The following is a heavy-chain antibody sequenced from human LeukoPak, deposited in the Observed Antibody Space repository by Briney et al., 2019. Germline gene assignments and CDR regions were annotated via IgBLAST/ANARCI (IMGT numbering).Heavy chain of an antibody. CDR1: GYTFTGYY. Sequence: GASVKVSCKASGYTFTGYYMHWVRQAPGQGLEWMGWISAYNGNTNYAQKLQGRVTMTTDTSTSTAYMELRSLRSDDTAVYYCARKEEYSYSDYWGQGTLVTVSS. V-gene: IGHV1-18*04. CDR3: ARKEEYSYSDY. CDR2: ISAYNGNT. J-gene: IGHJ4*02. D-gene: IGHD5-18*01.